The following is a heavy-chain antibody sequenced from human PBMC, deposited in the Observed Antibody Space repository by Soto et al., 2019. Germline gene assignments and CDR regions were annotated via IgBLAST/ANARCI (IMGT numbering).Heavy chain of an antibody. CDR2: IYWDDDK. D-gene: IGHD6-19*01. V-gene: IGHV2-5*02. J-gene: IGHJ4*02. CDR3: AHRRGRTNTAVTVDEGFGF. Sequence: QIILKESGPMLVKPTQTLTLTCTFSGFSLSTSGVGVGWIRQPPGKALEWLALIYWDDDKRYSPSLQSRLTITKDTSKNRVVLTMTNIVTVDTATYYCAHRRGRTNTAVTVDEGFGFWGQGTLVTVSS. CDR1: GFSLSTSGVG.